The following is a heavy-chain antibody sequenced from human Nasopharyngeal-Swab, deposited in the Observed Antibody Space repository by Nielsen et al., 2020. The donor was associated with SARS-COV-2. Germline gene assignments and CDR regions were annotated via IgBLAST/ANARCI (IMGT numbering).Heavy chain of an antibody. J-gene: IGHJ4*02. Sequence: WIRQPPGKGLERIGYIYYSGSTNYNPSLKSRVTISVDTSKNQFSLKLSSVTAADTAVYYCASQNFWSGYYKRDPIDYWGQGTWSPSPQ. D-gene: IGHD3-3*01. V-gene: IGHV4-61*07. CDR3: ASQNFWSGYYKRDPIDY. CDR2: IYYSGST.